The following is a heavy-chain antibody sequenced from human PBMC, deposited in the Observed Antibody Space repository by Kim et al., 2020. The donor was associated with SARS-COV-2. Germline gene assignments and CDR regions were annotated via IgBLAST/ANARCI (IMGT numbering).Heavy chain of an antibody. V-gene: IGHV6-1*01. D-gene: IGHD6-19*01. CDR2: TYYRSRWYN. CDR3: ARASGTYNWFDP. Sequence: SQTLSLTCAISGDSVSRNIATWNWIRQSPSRGLEWLGRTYYRSRWYNDYAVSVKSRITINPDTSKNQFSLQLNSVTPEDTAVYYCARASGTYNWFDPWGQGTPVTVSS. CDR1: GDSVSRNIAT. J-gene: IGHJ5*02.